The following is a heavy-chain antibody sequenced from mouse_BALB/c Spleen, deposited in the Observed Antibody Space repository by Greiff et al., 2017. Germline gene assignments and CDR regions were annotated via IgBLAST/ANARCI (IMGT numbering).Heavy chain of an antibody. CDR3: TRSGSSSY. D-gene: IGHD1-1*01. Sequence: QVQLQQSGAELVRPGASVKLSCKASGYTFTSYWINWVKQRPGQGLEWIGNIYPSDSYTNYNQKFKDKATLTVDKSSSTAYMQLSSPTSEDSAVYYCTRSGSSSYWGQGTLVTVSA. CDR1: GYTFTSYW. CDR2: IYPSDSYT. V-gene: IGHV1-69*02. J-gene: IGHJ3*01.